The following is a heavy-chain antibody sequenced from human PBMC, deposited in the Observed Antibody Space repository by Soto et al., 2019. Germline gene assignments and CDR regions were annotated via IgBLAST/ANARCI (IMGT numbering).Heavy chain of an antibody. CDR3: ARTTVVTPDAFDI. D-gene: IGHD4-17*01. Sequence: SETLSLTCTVSGDSINNYYWSWIRQPPGKGLEWIGYIYYSGSTNYNPSLKSRVTISVDTSKNQFSLKLSSVTAADTAVYYCARTTVVTPDAFDIWGPGTMVTVSS. CDR2: IYYSGST. V-gene: IGHV4-59*01. CDR1: GDSINNYY. J-gene: IGHJ3*02.